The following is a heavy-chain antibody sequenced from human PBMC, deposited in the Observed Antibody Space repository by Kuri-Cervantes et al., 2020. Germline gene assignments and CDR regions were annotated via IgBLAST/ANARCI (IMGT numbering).Heavy chain of an antibody. CDR1: GFTFSDYY. Sequence: GESLKISCAASGFTFSDYYMSWIRQAPGKGLEWISYISGTGSTIFYADSVKGRFTIARDNAKNSLYLQMNSLRAEDTALYYCARAQWLALIDYWGQGTLVTVSS. D-gene: IGHD6-19*01. V-gene: IGHV3-11*01. CDR2: ISGTGSTI. J-gene: IGHJ4*02. CDR3: ARAQWLALIDY.